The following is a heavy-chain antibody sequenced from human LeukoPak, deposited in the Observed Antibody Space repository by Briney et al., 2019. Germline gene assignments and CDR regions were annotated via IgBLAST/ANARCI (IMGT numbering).Heavy chain of an antibody. D-gene: IGHD3-3*01. Sequence: MSSETLSLTCTVSGGSISSGGYYWSWIRQPAGRGLEWIGRIYTSGSTNYNPSLKSRVTISVDTSKNQFSLKLSSVTAADTAVYYCARDRAIFGVASYLYYMDVWGKGTTVTVSS. J-gene: IGHJ6*03. CDR1: GGSISSGGYY. CDR2: IYTSGST. CDR3: ARDRAIFGVASYLYYMDV. V-gene: IGHV4-61*02.